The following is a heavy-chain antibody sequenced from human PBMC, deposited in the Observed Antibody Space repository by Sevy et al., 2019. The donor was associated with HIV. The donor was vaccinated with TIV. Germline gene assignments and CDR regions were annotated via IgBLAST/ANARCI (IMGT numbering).Heavy chain of an antibody. J-gene: IGHJ4*02. CDR2: IIPIFGTA. CDR3: VRQSKVDTAGY. CDR1: GGTFSSYA. V-gene: IGHV1-69*13. Sequence: ASVKVSCKASGGTFSSYAISWVRQAPGQGLEWMGGIIPIFGTANYAQKFQGRVTITADESTSTAYMELSSLRSEDTAVYYCVRQSKVDTAGYWGQGTLVTVSS. D-gene: IGHD5-18*01.